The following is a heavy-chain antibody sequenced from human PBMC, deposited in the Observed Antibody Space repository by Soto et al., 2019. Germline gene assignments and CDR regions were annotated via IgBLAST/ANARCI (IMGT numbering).Heavy chain of an antibody. J-gene: IGHJ6*02. CDR2: IHHSGST. Sequence: SETLSLTCAVSGYSISSGCYWGWIRQPPGKGLEWIGSIHHSGSTYYNPSLKSRVTISVDTSKNQFSLRLSSVTAADTAVYYCARGHRPYYVRCSAGMDVWGQGTTVTVSS. CDR3: ARGHRPYYVRCSAGMDV. V-gene: IGHV4-38-2*01. D-gene: IGHD3-10*02. CDR1: GYSISSGCY.